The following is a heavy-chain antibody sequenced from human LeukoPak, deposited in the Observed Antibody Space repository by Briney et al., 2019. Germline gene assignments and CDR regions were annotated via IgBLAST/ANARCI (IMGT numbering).Heavy chain of an antibody. CDR3: AKGNVLRYFDWTYFQH. D-gene: IGHD3-9*01. Sequence: GGSLRLSCAASGFTFSSYGMHWVRQAPGKGLEWVAFILYDGSNKYYADSVKGRFTISRDNSKNTLYLQMNSLRADDTAVYYCAKGNVLRYFDWTYFQHWGQGTLVTVSS. CDR1: GFTFSSYG. CDR2: ILYDGSNK. V-gene: IGHV3-30*02. J-gene: IGHJ1*01.